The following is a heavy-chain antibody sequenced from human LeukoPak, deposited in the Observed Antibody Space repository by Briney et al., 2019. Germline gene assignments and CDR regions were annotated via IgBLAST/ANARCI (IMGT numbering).Heavy chain of an antibody. CDR2: IYHSGST. Sequence: SETLSLTCTVSGYSISSGYYWGWIRPPPGKGLEWIGSIYHSGSTYYNPSLKSRVTISVDTSKNQFSPKLSSVTAADTAVYFCARAYSSSWYFNWFDPWGQGTLVTVSS. D-gene: IGHD6-13*01. J-gene: IGHJ5*02. CDR3: ARAYSSSWYFNWFDP. V-gene: IGHV4-38-2*02. CDR1: GYSISSGYY.